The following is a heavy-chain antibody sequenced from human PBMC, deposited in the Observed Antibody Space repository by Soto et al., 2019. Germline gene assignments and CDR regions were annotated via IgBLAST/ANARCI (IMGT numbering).Heavy chain of an antibody. D-gene: IGHD3-22*01. V-gene: IGHV4-59*01. CDR3: AIDRYYDSSAYYYYYGMDV. J-gene: IGHJ6*02. CDR1: GGSISSYY. CDR2: IYYSGST. Sequence: SETLSLTCTVSGGSISSYYWRWSRRPPGRGLEGIGYIYYSGSTNYNPSLKSRVTISLDTFKNQFSLKLSSVTAADTAVYYCAIDRYYDSSAYYYYYGMDVWGQGTTVTVSS.